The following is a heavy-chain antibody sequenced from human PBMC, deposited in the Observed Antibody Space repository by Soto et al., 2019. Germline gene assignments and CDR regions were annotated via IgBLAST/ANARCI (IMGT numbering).Heavy chain of an antibody. Sequence: VQLVESGGGVVQPERSLRLSCVASGFNFKKFAMAWVRQAAGEGLEWVSGISCCGGSASYADSVKGRFSIARDDSKNTVSLQLNSLRVEDTAQYYCAKADGQQWLIPHLDNWGQGTLVTVS. V-gene: IGHV3-23*04. CDR3: AKADGQQWLIPHLDN. CDR2: ISCCGGSA. D-gene: IGHD6-19*01. J-gene: IGHJ4*02. CDR1: GFNFKKFA.